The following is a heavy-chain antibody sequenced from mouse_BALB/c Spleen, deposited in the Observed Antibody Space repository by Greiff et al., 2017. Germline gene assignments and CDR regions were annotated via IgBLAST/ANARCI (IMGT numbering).Heavy chain of an antibody. V-gene: IGHV7-3*02. Sequence: EVKLMESGGGLVQPGGSLRLSCATSGFTFTDYYMSWVRQPPGKALEWLGFIRNKANGYTTEYSASVKGRFTISRDNSQSILYLQMNTLRAEDSATYYCARVSIYYYGSSYVDYYAMDYWGQGTSVTVSS. CDR2: IRNKANGYTT. CDR1: GFTFTDYY. J-gene: IGHJ4*01. D-gene: IGHD1-1*01. CDR3: ARVSIYYYGSSYVDYYAMDY.